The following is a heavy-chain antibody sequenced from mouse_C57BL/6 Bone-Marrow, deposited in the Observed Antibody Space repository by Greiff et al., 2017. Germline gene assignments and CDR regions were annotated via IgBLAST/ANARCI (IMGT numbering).Heavy chain of an antibody. CDR2: IYPGDGDT. V-gene: IGHV1-82*01. CDR3: AMRGLRWPWYFDV. Sequence: QVQLKQSGPELVKPGASVKISCKASGYAFSSSWMNWVKQRPGKGLEWIGRIYPGDGDTNYNGKFKGKATLTADKSSSTAYMQLSSLTSEDSAVYFCAMRGLRWPWYFDVWGTGTTVTVSS. D-gene: IGHD2-3*01. J-gene: IGHJ1*03. CDR1: GYAFSSSW.